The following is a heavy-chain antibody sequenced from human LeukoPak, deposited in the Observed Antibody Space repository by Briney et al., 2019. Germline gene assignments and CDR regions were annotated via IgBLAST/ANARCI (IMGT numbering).Heavy chain of an antibody. CDR3: ARDTSPWDYDSSGYGY. V-gene: IGHV3-9*01. D-gene: IGHD3-22*01. J-gene: IGHJ4*02. CDR1: GFIFDDYV. CDR2: ISWNSGNI. Sequence: GGSLRLSCAASGFIFDDYVMHWVRQAPGKGLEWVAGISWNSGNIGYADSVKGRFTISRDNAKNSLYLQTNSLRAEDTAVYYCARDTSPWDYDSSGYGYWGQGTLVTVSS.